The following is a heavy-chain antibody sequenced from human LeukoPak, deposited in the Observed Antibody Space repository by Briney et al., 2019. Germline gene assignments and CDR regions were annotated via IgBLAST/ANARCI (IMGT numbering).Heavy chain of an antibody. J-gene: IGHJ4*02. CDR2: INPNSGGT. CDR3: ARANPVTTALDY. D-gene: IGHD4-17*01. CDR1: GYTFTGYY. Sequence: ASVKVSCKASGYTFTGYYMHWVRQAPGQGLEWMGWINPNSGGTNYAQKFQGRVTMTRDTSISTAYMELSRLRSDDTAVYYCARANPVTTALDYWGQETLVTVSS. V-gene: IGHV1-2*02.